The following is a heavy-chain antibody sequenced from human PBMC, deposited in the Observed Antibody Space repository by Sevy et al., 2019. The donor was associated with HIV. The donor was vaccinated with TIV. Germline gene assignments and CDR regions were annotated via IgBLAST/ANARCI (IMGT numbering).Heavy chain of an antibody. J-gene: IGHJ3*01. D-gene: IGHD3-22*01. CDR3: ARGDYYDGGAFVDAFDV. V-gene: IGHV3-7*01. CDR2: IKPDGSEK. Sequence: GGSLRLSCVASGFSFSNYWMTWVRQAPGKGLEWVASIKPDGSEKYYVDSVKGRFSLSRDNAKNSLFLQMNSLRAGDTAVYYCARGDYYDGGAFVDAFDVWGRGTVVTVSS. CDR1: GFSFSNYW.